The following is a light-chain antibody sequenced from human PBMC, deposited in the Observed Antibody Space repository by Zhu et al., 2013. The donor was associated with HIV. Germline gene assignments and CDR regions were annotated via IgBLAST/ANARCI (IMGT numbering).Light chain of an antibody. CDR2: GAS. V-gene: IGKV3-20*01. CDR1: QTISANK. Sequence: VLTQSPGTLSLSPGERATLSCRASQTISANKLAWYQQKPGQAPRLLIYGASSRATGTPDRFSGTGSGRDFALTITRLEPEDLSVYFCQQYGSSPLTFGRRDQTGHQT. CDR3: QQYGSSPLT. J-gene: IGKJ4*01.